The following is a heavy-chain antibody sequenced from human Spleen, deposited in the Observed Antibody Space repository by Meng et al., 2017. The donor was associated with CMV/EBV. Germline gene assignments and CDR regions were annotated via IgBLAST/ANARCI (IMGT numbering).Heavy chain of an antibody. CDR2: ISYDGTNR. D-gene: IGHD3-9*01. Sequence: GGSLRLSCAASGFTFSSYAMHWVRQAPGKGLEWVAVISYDGTNREYADSVQGRFSISRDDSKKTLYLQMNSLSPEDTAVYYCAKCGGADYDVLTGLDVWGQGTTVTVSS. CDR3: AKCGGADYDVLTGLDV. V-gene: IGHV3-30*18. CDR1: GFTFSSYA. J-gene: IGHJ6*02.